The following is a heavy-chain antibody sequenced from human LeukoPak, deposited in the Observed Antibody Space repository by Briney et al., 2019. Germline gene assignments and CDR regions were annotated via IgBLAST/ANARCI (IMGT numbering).Heavy chain of an antibody. V-gene: IGHV3-20*04. CDR3: ARSMVRGVITNFDY. J-gene: IGHJ4*02. CDR1: GFTFDDYG. CDR2: INWNGGST. Sequence: SGGSLRLSCAASGFTFDDYGMSWVRQAPGKGLEWVSGINWNGGSTGYADSVKGRFTISRDNAKNSLYLQMNSLRAEGTALYYCARSMVRGVITNFDYWGQGTLVTVSS. D-gene: IGHD3-10*01.